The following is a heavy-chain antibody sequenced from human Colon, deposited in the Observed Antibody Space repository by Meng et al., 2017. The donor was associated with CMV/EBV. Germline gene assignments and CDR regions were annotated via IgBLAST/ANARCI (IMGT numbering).Heavy chain of an antibody. J-gene: IGHJ4*02. CDR2: IYYSGST. CDR3: ARHSAMTSVALRA. D-gene: IGHD4-11*01. CDR1: GGSISSSGYY. V-gene: IGHV4-39*01. Sequence: SETLSLTCTVSGGSISSSGYYWGWLRQPPGEGREWIGSIYYSGSTYYNPSLKSRVTISVDTSKNQFSLKLSSVTAADTAVYYCARHSAMTSVALRAWGQGTLVTVSS.